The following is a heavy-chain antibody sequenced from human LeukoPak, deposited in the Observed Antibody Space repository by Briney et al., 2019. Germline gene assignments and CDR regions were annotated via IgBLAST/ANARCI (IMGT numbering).Heavy chain of an antibody. CDR2: IDSNGVTT. J-gene: IGHJ4*02. Sequence: GGSLRLSCEVSGFAFSSYVMSWVRQAPGNGLEWVSAIDSNGVTTNYADSVKGRFTISRDNSKNTLYLQLSSLRVEDTAVYYCAKADDFLADYRYRFDYWGQGTLVTVSS. CDR3: AKADDFLADYRYRFDY. D-gene: IGHD3-9*01. CDR1: GFAFSSYV. V-gene: IGHV3-23*01.